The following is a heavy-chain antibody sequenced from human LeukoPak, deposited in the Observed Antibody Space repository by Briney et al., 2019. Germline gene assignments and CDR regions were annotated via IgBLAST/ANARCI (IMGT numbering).Heavy chain of an antibody. CDR2: INHSGST. J-gene: IGHJ4*02. Sequence: PSETLSLTCAVYGGSFSGYYWSWIRQPPGKGLEWIGEINHSGSTNYNPSLKSRVTISVDTSKNQFSLKLSSVTAADTAVYYCARGTLEMATTFFDYWGQGTLVTVSS. V-gene: IGHV4-34*01. CDR3: ARGTLEMATTFFDY. D-gene: IGHD5-24*01. CDR1: GGSFSGYY.